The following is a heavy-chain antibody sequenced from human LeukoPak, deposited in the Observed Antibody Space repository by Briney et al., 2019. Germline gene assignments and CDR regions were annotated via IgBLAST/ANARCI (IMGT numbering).Heavy chain of an antibody. CDR1: GFTFSSYA. CDR3: AKDRLVLDSGDADDY. Sequence: PGGSLRLSCAASGFTFSSYAMSWVHQAPGKGLEWVSAISGSGGSTYYADSVKGRFTISRDNSKNTLYLQMNSLRAEDTAVYYCAKDRLVLDSGDADDYWGQGTLVTVSS. J-gene: IGHJ4*02. V-gene: IGHV3-23*01. CDR2: ISGSGGST. D-gene: IGHD3-10*01.